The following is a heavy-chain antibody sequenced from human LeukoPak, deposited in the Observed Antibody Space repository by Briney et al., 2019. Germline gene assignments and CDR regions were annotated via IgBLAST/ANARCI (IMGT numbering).Heavy chain of an antibody. CDR1: GGSISSYY. Sequence: SETPSLTCTVSGGSISSYYWSWIRQPPGKGLEWIGYIYYSGSTNYNPSLKSRVTISVDTSKNQFSLKLSSVTAADTAVYYCAREAGADAFDIWGQGTMVTVSS. CDR2: IYYSGST. V-gene: IGHV4-59*01. J-gene: IGHJ3*02. CDR3: AREAGADAFDI.